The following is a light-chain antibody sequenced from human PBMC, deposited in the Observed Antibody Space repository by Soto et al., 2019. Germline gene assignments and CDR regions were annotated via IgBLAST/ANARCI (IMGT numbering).Light chain of an antibody. CDR3: QQYATSPFT. V-gene: IGKV3-20*01. J-gene: IGKJ3*01. Sequence: EIVLTQSPGTLSLSPGERATLSCRASQSVGSSYLAWYQQKPGQAPRVLIYGASSRATGIPDRFSGSGSGTDFALTISRLEPEDFAVYYCQQYATSPFTFGRGTIVDIK. CDR2: GAS. CDR1: QSVGSSY.